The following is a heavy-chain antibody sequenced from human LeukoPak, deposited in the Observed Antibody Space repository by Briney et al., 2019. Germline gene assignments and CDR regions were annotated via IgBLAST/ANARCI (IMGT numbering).Heavy chain of an antibody. D-gene: IGHD3-16*01. Sequence: GTSLRLSCTGSGFTFSDYGMHWVRQAPGKGLEWMAILSYDGSLKYYADSVKGRFTISRDNSKNTLYLQMNSLRVEDTAVYYCATSIERSTWGSHALDFWGQGTLVTVSS. J-gene: IGHJ4*02. CDR2: LSYDGSLK. CDR3: ATSIERSTWGSHALDF. V-gene: IGHV3-30*04. CDR1: GFTFSDYG.